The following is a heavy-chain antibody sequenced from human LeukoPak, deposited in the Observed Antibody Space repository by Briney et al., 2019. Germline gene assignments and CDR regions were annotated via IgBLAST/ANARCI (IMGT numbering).Heavy chain of an antibody. D-gene: IGHD3-16*02. V-gene: IGHV3-33*01. Sequence: GGSLRLSCAASGFTFSSNGMHWVRQAPGKGLAWMAVIWYDGSQEYYGDSVKGRFTISRDNSRNTLYLQINSLRSEDTAVYYCARWLSHKIDSHGYLDYWGQGTRVTVSS. J-gene: IGHJ4*02. CDR1: GFTFSSNG. CDR2: IWYDGSQE. CDR3: ARWLSHKIDSHGYLDY.